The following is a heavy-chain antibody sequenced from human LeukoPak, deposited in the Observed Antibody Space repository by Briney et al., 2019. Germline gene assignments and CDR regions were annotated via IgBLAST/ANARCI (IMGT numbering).Heavy chain of an antibody. J-gene: IGHJ6*02. CDR2: ITSSSENI. D-gene: IGHD2-2*01. CDR3: ARDQPDCSSTSCHYYYYGMDV. Sequence: GSLRLSCAASGFTFSSYSFNWVRQAPGKGLEWVSFITSSSENIDYADSVKGRFTISRDNAKNSLYLQMNSLRSEDTAVYYCARDQPDCSSTSCHYYYYGMDVWGQGTTVTVSS. CDR1: GFTFSSYS. V-gene: IGHV3-21*01.